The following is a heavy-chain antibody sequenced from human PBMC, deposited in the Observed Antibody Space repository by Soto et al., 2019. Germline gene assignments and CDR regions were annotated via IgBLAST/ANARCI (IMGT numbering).Heavy chain of an antibody. J-gene: IGHJ4*02. CDR2: INPSGGST. CDR3: AREGGGDILTGYKYFDY. D-gene: IGHD3-9*01. V-gene: IGHV1-46*01. CDR1: GYTFTSYY. Sequence: ASVKVSCKASGYTFTSYYMHWVRQAPGQGLEWVGIINPSGGSTSYAQKFQGRVTMTRDTSTSTVYMELSSLRSEDTAVYYCAREGGGDILTGYKYFDYWGQGTLVTVSS.